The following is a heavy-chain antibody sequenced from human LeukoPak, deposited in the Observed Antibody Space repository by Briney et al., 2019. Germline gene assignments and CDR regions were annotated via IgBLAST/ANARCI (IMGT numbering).Heavy chain of an antibody. Sequence: KPSETGSITGAHYGESFTACYWNCIRQSPAKGLEWLGEMKQSGTPRYNPSLQSRVTISVDKSKNQFSLNVRSVTAADTAVDYCVSRPFLDGLRASFDNWAQGTLVTVSS. D-gene: IGHD5-24*01. CDR2: MKQSGTP. CDR1: GESFTACY. J-gene: IGHJ4*02. V-gene: IGHV4-34*01. CDR3: VSRPFLDGLRASFDN.